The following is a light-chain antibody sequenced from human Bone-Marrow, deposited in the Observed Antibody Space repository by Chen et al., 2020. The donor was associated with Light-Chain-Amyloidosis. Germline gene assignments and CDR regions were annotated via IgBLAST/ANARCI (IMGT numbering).Light chain of an antibody. CDR3: QVWDRSSDRPV. V-gene: IGLV3-21*02. J-gene: IGLJ3*02. Sequence: SYVLTQPSSVSVAPGQTATLACGGTNIGSTSVHWYQQTPGQAPRLVVDDDSDRPEGIPERLAGSNSGNTATLTISRVEAGDEADYYCQVWDRSSDRPVFGGGTKLTVL. CDR1: NIGSTS. CDR2: DDS.